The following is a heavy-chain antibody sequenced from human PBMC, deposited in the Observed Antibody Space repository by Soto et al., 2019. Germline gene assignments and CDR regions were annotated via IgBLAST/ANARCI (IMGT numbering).Heavy chain of an antibody. Sequence: GSLRLSCAASGFTVSSNYMSWVRQAPGKGLEWVSVIYSGGSTYYADSVKGRFTISRDNSKNTLYLQMNSLRAEDTAVYYCASFSSWSYDAFDIWGQGTMVTVSS. CDR2: IYSGGST. J-gene: IGHJ3*02. V-gene: IGHV3-53*01. CDR3: ASFSSWSYDAFDI. CDR1: GFTVSSNY. D-gene: IGHD6-13*01.